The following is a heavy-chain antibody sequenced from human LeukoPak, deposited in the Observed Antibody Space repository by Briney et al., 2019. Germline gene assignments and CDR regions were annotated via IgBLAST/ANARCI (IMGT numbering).Heavy chain of an antibody. J-gene: IGHJ5*02. CDR1: GFTFSSYA. Sequence: PGRSLRLSCAASGFTFSSYAMHWVRQAPGKGLEWVAVISYDGSNKYYADSVKGRFTISRDNSKNTLYLQMNSLRAEDTAVYYCLLGVPTYYDFWSGPSWGQGTLVTVSS. D-gene: IGHD3-3*01. CDR3: LLGVPTYYDFWSGPS. V-gene: IGHV3-30-3*01. CDR2: ISYDGSNK.